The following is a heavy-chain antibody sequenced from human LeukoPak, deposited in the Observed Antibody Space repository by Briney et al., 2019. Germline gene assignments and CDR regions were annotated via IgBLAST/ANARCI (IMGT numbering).Heavy chain of an antibody. J-gene: IGHJ4*02. CDR1: GESFSNYN. CDR3: GRTKATVTTLFV. Sequence: SETLSLTCAVYGESFSNYNWNWIRQPPGKGLEWIGEINHSGSTNYNPSLKSRVTLSIDTSQNQSSPKLSSVTAGSPAVFYCGRTKATVTTLFVWGQGTLLSLFS. D-gene: IGHD4-17*01. CDR2: INHSGST. V-gene: IGHV4-34*01.